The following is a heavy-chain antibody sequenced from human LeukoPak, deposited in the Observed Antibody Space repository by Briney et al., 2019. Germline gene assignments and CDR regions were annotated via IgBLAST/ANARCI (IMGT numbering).Heavy chain of an antibody. CDR3: ARCLYYDDTTFYFDY. V-gene: IGHV3-7*01. CDR2: IKQDGSEK. Sequence: HPGGSLRLSCAVSGFTFTSYWMSWVRQAPGKGLEWVANIKQDGSEKEYVDSVRGRFTISRDNAKNSVYLQMNSLRAEDTAVYYCARCLYYDDTTFYFDYWGQGTLVTVSS. CDR1: GFTFTSYW. J-gene: IGHJ4*02. D-gene: IGHD3-22*01.